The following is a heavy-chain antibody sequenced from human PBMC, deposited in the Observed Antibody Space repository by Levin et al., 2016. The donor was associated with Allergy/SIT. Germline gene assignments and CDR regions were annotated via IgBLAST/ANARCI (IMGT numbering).Heavy chain of an antibody. V-gene: IGHV3-73*01. J-gene: IGHJ4*02. Sequence: VRQMPGKGLEWVGRIRSKANSYATAYAASVKGRFTISRDDSKNTAYLQMNSLKTEDTAVYYCTSRDYYGSGSYFQTFDYWGQGTLVTVSS. CDR3: TSRDYYGSGSYFQTFDY. D-gene: IGHD3-10*01. CDR2: IRSKANSYAT.